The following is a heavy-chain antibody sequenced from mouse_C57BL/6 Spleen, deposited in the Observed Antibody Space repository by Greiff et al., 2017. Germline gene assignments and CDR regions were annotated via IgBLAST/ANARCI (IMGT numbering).Heavy chain of an antibody. J-gene: IGHJ4*01. CDR3: ARLGLGRSTMVTTNYAMDY. CDR2: IDPSDSET. Sequence: QVQLQQPGAELVRPGSSVKLSCKASGYTFTSYWMHWVKQRPIQGLEWIGNIDPSDSETHYNQKFKDKATLTVDKSSSTAYMQLSSLTSEDSAFYYCARLGLGRSTMVTTNYAMDYWGQGTSVTVSS. D-gene: IGHD2-2*01. CDR1: GYTFTSYW. V-gene: IGHV1-52*01.